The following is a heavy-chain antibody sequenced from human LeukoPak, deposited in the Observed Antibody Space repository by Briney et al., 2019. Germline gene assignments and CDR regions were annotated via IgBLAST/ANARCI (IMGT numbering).Heavy chain of an antibody. Sequence: VKVSCKASGYTFTGYYVHWVRQAPGQGLEWMGWINPNSGGTNYAQKFQGWVTMTRDTSISTAYMELSRLRSDDTAVYYCARGATWIQPAEGVQRDWFDPWGQGTLVTVSS. CDR1: GYTFTGYY. CDR3: ARGATWIQPAEGVQRDWFDP. D-gene: IGHD5-18*01. J-gene: IGHJ5*02. CDR2: INPNSGGT. V-gene: IGHV1-2*04.